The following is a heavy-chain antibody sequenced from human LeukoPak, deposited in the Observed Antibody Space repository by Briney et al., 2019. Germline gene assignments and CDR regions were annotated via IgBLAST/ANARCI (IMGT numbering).Heavy chain of an antibody. CDR3: ARQSTVNTPLSWFDH. J-gene: IGHJ5*02. CDR2: IYNNGGT. D-gene: IGHD4-11*01. CDR1: GGSISSYY. Sequence: PSETLSLTCTVSGGSISSYYSSWIRQPPGKGLEWIGNIYNNGGTNYNPSLKSRVTITVDTSKNQFSLKLSSVTAADTAIYSCARQSTVNTPLSWFDHWGQGMLVTVSS. V-gene: IGHV4-59*08.